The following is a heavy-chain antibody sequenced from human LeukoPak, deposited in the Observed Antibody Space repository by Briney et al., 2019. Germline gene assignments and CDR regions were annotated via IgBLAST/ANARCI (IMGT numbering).Heavy chain of an antibody. Sequence: QPGGSLRLSCAASGFTFSSYAMSWVRQAPGKGLEWVSAISGSGGNTYYADSVKGRFTISRDNSKNMLYLQMNSLRAEDTAVYYCARDQKDGRSSGSYQFDYWGQGTLVTVPS. CDR2: ISGSGGNT. CDR3: ARDQKDGRSSGSYQFDY. CDR1: GFTFSSYA. D-gene: IGHD3-10*01. J-gene: IGHJ4*02. V-gene: IGHV3-23*01.